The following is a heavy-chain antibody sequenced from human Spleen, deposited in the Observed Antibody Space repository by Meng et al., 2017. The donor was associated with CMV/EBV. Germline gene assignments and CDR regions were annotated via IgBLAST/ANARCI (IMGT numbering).Heavy chain of an antibody. CDR3: ANRPGIAPFYFDF. D-gene: IGHD6-13*01. CDR1: GGSITNRGFY. J-gene: IGHJ4*02. V-gene: IGHV4-39*07. CDR2: IYQSGST. Sequence: ESLRLSCTVSGGSITNRGFYWGWIRQPPGKGLEWIGSIYQSGSTYYNPSLKSRVTISVDTSKNQVSLKLSSVTAADTAVYYCANRPGIAPFYFDFWGQGTLVTVSS.